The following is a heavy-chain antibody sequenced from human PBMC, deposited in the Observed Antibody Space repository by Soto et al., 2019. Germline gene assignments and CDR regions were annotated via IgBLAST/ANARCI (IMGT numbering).Heavy chain of an antibody. Sequence: QVQLQQWGAGLLKPSETLSLTCAVYGGSFSGYIWSWIRQPPGQGLQWIGQINHSGSTNYNPALQRRLTISVHTSNSQCSLELSSVTAADRAVYYCARGLMSGSYNSGGWYYFDYWGQGTLGTVSS. J-gene: IGHJ4*02. CDR2: INHSGST. CDR1: GGSFSGYI. CDR3: ARGLMSGSYNSGGWYYFDY. V-gene: IGHV4-34*01. D-gene: IGHD1-26*01.